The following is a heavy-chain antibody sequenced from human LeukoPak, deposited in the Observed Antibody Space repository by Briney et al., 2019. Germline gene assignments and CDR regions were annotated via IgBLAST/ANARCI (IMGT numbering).Heavy chain of an antibody. J-gene: IGHJ6*02. V-gene: IGHV3-74*01. CDR2: INSDGSAT. CDR3: ASDSPYYGMDV. CDR1: GFPFSSYW. Sequence: GRSLRLSCAASGFPFSSYWMHWVRQVPGRGLLWVSRINSDGSATIYADSVRGRFTISRDNAKNTLYLQMSGLRVEDTAVYHCASDSPYYGMDVWGQGTTVTVSS.